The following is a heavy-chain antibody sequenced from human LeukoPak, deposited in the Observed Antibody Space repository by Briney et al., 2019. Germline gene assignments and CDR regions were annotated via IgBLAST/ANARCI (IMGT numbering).Heavy chain of an antibody. V-gene: IGHV4-39*01. CDR2: IYYSGST. D-gene: IGHD3/OR15-3a*01. CDR3: ARQADWLLSNWYFDL. CDR1: GGSISSSSYY. Sequence: SETLSLTCTVSGGSISSSSYYWGWIRQPPGKGLEWIGSIYYSGSTYYNPSLKSRVTISVDTSKNQFSLKLSSVTAADTAVYYCARQADWLLSNWYFDLWGRGTLVTVSS. J-gene: IGHJ2*01.